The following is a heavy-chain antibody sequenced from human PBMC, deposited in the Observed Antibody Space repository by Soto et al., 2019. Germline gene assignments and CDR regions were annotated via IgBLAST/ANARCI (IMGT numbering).Heavy chain of an antibody. D-gene: IGHD3-22*01. CDR1: GFTFSSYS. J-gene: IGHJ4*02. Sequence: GGSLRLSCAASGFTFSSYSMNWVRQAPGKGLEWVSYISSSSSTIYYADSVKGRFTISRDNAKNSLYLQMNSLRAEDTAVYYCARVVIFPREYYFDYWGQGTLVTVSS. V-gene: IGHV3-48*01. CDR3: ARVVIFPREYYFDY. CDR2: ISSSSSTI.